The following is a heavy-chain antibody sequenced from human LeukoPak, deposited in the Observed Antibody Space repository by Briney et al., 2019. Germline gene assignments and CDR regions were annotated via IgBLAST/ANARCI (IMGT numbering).Heavy chain of an antibody. D-gene: IGHD6-13*01. CDR1: GGSFSGYY. CDR3: TRDGSTSWYKGGFDY. V-gene: IGHV4-34*01. CDR2: INHSGST. Sequence: SETLSLTCAVYGGSFSGYYWSWIRQPPGKGLEWIGEINHSGSTHYNPSLKSRVTISVDTSKNHFSLKLSSVTAADTAVYYCTRDGSTSWYKGGFDYWGPGTLVTVSS. J-gene: IGHJ4*02.